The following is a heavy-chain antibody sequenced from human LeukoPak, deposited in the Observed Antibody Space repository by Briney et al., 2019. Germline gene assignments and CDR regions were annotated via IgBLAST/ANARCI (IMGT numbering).Heavy chain of an antibody. CDR3: VRQMIRFWFDP. Sequence: GGSLRLSCAASGCTFSLYWMTWVRQSPGKGLEWVADINPDGSQKYSVDSVKGRFTISRDNAKNSLFLQMNSLRAEDTAVYYCVRQMIRFWFDPWGQGTQVTVSS. V-gene: IGHV3-7*01. CDR2: INPDGSQK. D-gene: IGHD3-16*01. J-gene: IGHJ5*02. CDR1: GCTFSLYW.